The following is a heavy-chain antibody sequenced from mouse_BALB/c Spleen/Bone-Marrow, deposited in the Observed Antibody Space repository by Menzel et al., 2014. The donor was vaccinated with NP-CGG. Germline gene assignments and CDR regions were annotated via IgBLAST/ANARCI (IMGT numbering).Heavy chain of an antibody. V-gene: IGHV1-69*02. J-gene: IGHJ1*01. D-gene: IGHD2-4*01. CDR3: ARSRGYYDYWYFDV. CDR1: GYTFTSYW. Sequence: VQVVESGAELVKPGASVKLSCKASGYTFTSYWKHWVKQRPGQGLEWIGEIGPSDSYTNYNQKFKGKATLTVDKSSSTAYMQLSSLTSEDSAVYYCARSRGYYDYWYFDVWGAGTTVTVSS. CDR2: IGPSDSYT.